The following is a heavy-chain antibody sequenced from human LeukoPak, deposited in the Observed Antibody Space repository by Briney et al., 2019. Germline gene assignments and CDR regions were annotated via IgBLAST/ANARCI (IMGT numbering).Heavy chain of an antibody. CDR3: ASSGSYRFDY. J-gene: IGHJ4*02. CDR2: ISTAGSAM. Sequence: PGGSLRLSCAASGLAFRRYNMNWVRQAPGKGLEWVSHISTAGSAMHYADSVKGRFTISRDNVKDSLYLQMNSLRDEDTAVYYCASSGSYRFDYWGLGTLVTVSS. CDR1: GLAFRRYN. D-gene: IGHD1-26*01. V-gene: IGHV3-48*02.